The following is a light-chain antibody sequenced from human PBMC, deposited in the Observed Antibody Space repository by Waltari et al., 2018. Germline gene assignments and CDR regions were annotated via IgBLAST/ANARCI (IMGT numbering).Light chain of an antibody. V-gene: IGLV2-14*03. CDR1: SSDVGGYNT. J-gene: IGLJ2*01. CDR3: SSYTSSSTVV. Sequence: QSALTQPASVSGSPGQSITISCTGTSSDVGGYNTVAWYQQHPGKAPKLMIYDVSDRPSGVSNRFSGSKFGNTASLTSSGLQAEDEADYYCSSYTSSSTVVFGGGTKLTVL. CDR2: DVS.